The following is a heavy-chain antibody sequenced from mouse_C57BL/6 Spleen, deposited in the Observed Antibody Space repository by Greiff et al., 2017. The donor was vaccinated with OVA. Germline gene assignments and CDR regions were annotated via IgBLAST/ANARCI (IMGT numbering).Heavy chain of an antibody. CDR2: IVPNGGGT. CDR3: AEGTTVVAHWYFDV. V-gene: IGHV1-72*01. D-gene: IGHD1-1*01. Sequence: QVQLQQPGAELVKPGASVTLSCKASGYTFTSYWMHWVKQRPGRGLEWIGRIVPNGGGTKYNEKFKSKAPLTVDKPSSTAYMQLSSLTSEDSAVYYCAEGTTVVAHWYFDVWGTGTTVTVSS. J-gene: IGHJ1*03. CDR1: GYTFTSYW.